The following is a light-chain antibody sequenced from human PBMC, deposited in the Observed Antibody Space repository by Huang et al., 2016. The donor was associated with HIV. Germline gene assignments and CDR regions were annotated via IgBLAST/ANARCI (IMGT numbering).Light chain of an antibody. V-gene: IGKV4-1*01. CDR1: QSLLYSSNNKNY. Sequence: DIVMTQSPDSLPVSLGERATIKCRSSQSLLYSSNNKNYLAWYQQRPGQPPKLLIYWASTRESGVPDRFSGGGSGTDVTRTISSLQAEDVAVYYCQQYYSTPRTFGQGTKLEIK. CDR3: QQYYSTPRT. J-gene: IGKJ2*01. CDR2: WAS.